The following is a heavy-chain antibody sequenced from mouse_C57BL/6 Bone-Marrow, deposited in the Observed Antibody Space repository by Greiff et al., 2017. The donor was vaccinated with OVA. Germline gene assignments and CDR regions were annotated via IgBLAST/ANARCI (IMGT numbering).Heavy chain of an antibody. CDR2: INPNNGGT. D-gene: IGHD1-1*01. Sequence: VQLQQSGPELVKPGASVKISCKASGYTFTDYYMNWVKQSHGKSLEWIGDINPNNGGTSYNQKFKGKATLTVDKSSSTAYMELRSLTSEDSAVYYCASYGSSPYYYAMDYWGQGTSVTVSS. CDR3: ASYGSSPYYYAMDY. V-gene: IGHV1-26*01. CDR1: GYTFTDYY. J-gene: IGHJ4*01.